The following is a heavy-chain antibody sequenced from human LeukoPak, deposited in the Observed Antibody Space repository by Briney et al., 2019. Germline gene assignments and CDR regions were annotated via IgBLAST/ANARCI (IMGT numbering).Heavy chain of an antibody. D-gene: IGHD3-10*01. J-gene: IGHJ6*02. Sequence: SETLSLTCTASGGSISSSSYYWGWIPQPPGKGLEWISNIYYSGISYYNPSLKSRVTISVDTSKNQFSLNLSSVTAADTAVYYCARTYGGYYYGMDVWGQGTTVTVSS. V-gene: IGHV4-39*01. CDR1: GGSISSSSYY. CDR3: ARTYGGYYYGMDV. CDR2: IYYSGIS.